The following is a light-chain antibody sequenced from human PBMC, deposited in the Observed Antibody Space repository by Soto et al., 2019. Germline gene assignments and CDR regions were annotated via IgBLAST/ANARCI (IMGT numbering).Light chain of an antibody. CDR2: DVS. CDR1: QNIERW. Sequence: DIQMTQHPSSPSASVGDRVTITCRASQNIERWLAWYQQKPGKAPKLLLYDVSSLESGVPSRFSGSGSATEFILTINGLQPDDFATYFCQQFKSGTWTFGQGTKVDIK. J-gene: IGKJ1*01. CDR3: QQFKSGTWT. V-gene: IGKV1-5*01.